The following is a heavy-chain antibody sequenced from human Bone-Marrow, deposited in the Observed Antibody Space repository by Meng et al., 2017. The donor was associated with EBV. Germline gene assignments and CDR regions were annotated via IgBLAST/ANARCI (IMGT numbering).Heavy chain of an antibody. CDR1: GYTFTGYY. Sequence: QVQLVPPGAEVKKPGASLQVSCKASGYTFTGYYMHWVRQAPGQGLEWMGRINPNSGDTNYAQKFQGRVTMTRDTSISTAYMELSRLRSDDTAVYYCARVSIAVAGIGPWGQGTLVTVFS. V-gene: IGHV1-2*06. D-gene: IGHD6-19*01. CDR3: ARVSIAVAGIGP. J-gene: IGHJ5*02. CDR2: INPNSGDT.